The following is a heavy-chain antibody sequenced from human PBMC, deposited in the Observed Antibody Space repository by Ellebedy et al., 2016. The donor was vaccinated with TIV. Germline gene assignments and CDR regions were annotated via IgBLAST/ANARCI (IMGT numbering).Heavy chain of an antibody. CDR2: IVGSGGSR. Sequence: GESLKISCAASGFSFSRYALSWVRQAPGKGLEWVSGIVGSGGSRYADSLKGRFTIARDNSKSTLDLQMSSLRAEDTAVYYCAKDRTPGDGYWVFDFWGQGTLVTVST. CDR1: GFSFSRYA. J-gene: IGHJ4*02. CDR3: AKDRTPGDGYWVFDF. D-gene: IGHD5-18*01. V-gene: IGHV3-23*01.